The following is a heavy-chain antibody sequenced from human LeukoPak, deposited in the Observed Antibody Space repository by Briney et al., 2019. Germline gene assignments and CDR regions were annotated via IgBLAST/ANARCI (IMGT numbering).Heavy chain of an antibody. CDR2: IYYSGST. Sequence: SETLSLTCTVSGGSISSYYWSWIRQPPGKGLEWIGYIYYSGSTNYDPSLKSRVTISVDTSKNQFSLKLSSVTAADTAVYYCARVVVPAAPDDYDYYYYMDVWGKGTTVTVSS. CDR3: ARVVVPAAPDDYDYYYYMDV. CDR1: GGSISSYY. J-gene: IGHJ6*03. D-gene: IGHD2-2*01. V-gene: IGHV4-59*01.